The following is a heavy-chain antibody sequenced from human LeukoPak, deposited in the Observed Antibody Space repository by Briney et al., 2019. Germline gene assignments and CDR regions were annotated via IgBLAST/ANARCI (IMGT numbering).Heavy chain of an antibody. D-gene: IGHD3-10*01. Sequence: GGSLRLSCAASGFTFSSYAMSWVRQAPGKGLEWVSAINGSGGSTYYADSVKGRFTISRDNSKNTLYLQMNSLRAEDTAVYYCAKGYYYGSGSPDAFDIWGQGTMVTVSS. V-gene: IGHV3-23*01. J-gene: IGHJ3*02. CDR3: AKGYYYGSGSPDAFDI. CDR1: GFTFSSYA. CDR2: INGSGGST.